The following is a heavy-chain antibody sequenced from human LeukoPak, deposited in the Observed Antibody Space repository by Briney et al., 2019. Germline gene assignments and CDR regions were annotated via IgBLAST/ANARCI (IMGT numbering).Heavy chain of an antibody. V-gene: IGHV4-39*07. CDR3: ARDCGTSCHSFDY. D-gene: IGHD2-2*01. CDR2: IYYSGST. Sequence: PSETLSLTCTVSGGSISSSSYYWGWIRQPPGKGLEWIGSIYYSGSTYYNPSLKSRVTISVDTSKNQFSLKLSSVTAADTAVYYCARDCGTSCHSFDYWGQGTLVTVSS. CDR1: GGSISSSSYY. J-gene: IGHJ4*02.